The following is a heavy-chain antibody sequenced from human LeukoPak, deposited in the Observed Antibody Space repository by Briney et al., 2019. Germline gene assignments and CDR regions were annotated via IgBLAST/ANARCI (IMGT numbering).Heavy chain of an antibody. V-gene: IGHV3-9*03. J-gene: IGHJ4*02. CDR1: GFTLDDYA. CDR2: ISWNSVNI. CDR3: AKGTMIVVAVGDYFDY. Sequence: PGRSLRLSCAASGFTLDDYAMHWVRQAPGKGLEWVSGISWNSVNIGYADSVKGRFTISRDNAKNSLYLQMNSLRAEDMALYYCAKGTMIVVAVGDYFDYWAREPWSPSPQ. D-gene: IGHD3-22*01.